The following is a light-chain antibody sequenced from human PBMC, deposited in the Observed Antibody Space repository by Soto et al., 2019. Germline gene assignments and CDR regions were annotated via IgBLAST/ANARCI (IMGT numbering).Light chain of an antibody. V-gene: IGKV3-20*01. J-gene: IGKJ1*01. Sequence: EIVLTQSPGTLSLSPGERATLSCRASQSVSSSYLAWYQQKPGQAPRLLIYGASSRATGIPDRFSGSGSGTDFTLTISRLEPEDFAVYSCQQYGSSPTTFGQGPKAAIK. CDR1: QSVSSSY. CDR3: QQYGSSPTT. CDR2: GAS.